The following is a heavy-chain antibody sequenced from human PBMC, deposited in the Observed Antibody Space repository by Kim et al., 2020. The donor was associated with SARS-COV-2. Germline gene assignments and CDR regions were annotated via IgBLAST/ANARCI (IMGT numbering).Heavy chain of an antibody. CDR3: ASTTSGWPNWFDS. J-gene: IGHJ5*01. V-gene: IGHV1-8*02. D-gene: IGHD6-19*01. CDR1: GYFFSTYD. CDR2: VTPSSGNT. Sequence: ASVKVSCMASGYFFSTYDINWVRQASGQGLEWLGWVTPSSGNTGYAQKFQGRVTVTRDNSIRTAYLELSNLRSEDTAVYYCASTTSGWPNWFDSWGQGTL.